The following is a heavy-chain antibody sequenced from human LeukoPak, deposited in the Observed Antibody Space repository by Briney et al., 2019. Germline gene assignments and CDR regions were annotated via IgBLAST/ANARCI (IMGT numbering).Heavy chain of an antibody. CDR2: IYYSGST. D-gene: IGHD4-17*01. V-gene: IGHV4-59*01. CDR1: GGSISSYY. CDR3: ASFDYGDYWYFDL. J-gene: IGHJ2*01. Sequence: SETLSLTCTVSGGSISSYYWSWIRQPPGKGLEWIGYIYYSGSTNYNPSLKSRVTISVDTSKNQFSLKLSSVTAADTAVYYCASFDYGDYWYFDLWGRGTLVTVSS.